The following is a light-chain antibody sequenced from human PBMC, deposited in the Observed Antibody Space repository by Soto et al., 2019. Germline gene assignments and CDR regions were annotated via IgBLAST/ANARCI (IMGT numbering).Light chain of an antibody. CDR1: SSNIGNNY. V-gene: IGLV1-51*01. CDR3: GTWDSSLSAAI. Sequence: QSVLAQPPSVSAAPGQRVTISCSGSSSNIGNNYVSWYQQLPGTAPKLLIYDNTKRPSGIPDRFSASKSGTSATLGITGLQTGDEADYYCGTWDSSLSAAIFGTGTKVTAL. CDR2: DNT. J-gene: IGLJ1*01.